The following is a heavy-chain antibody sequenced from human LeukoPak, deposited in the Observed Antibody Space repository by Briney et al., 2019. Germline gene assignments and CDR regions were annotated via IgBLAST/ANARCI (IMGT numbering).Heavy chain of an antibody. V-gene: IGHV3-74*01. CDR3: ARGGRIQLERRGYFDY. Sequence: GGSLRLSCAASGITFSSYWMHWVRQAPGKGLVWVSRITSDGNNTNYADSVKGRFTISRDNAKNTLYLHMNSLRAEDTAVYYCARGGRIQLERRGYFDYWGQGTLVTVSS. J-gene: IGHJ4*02. D-gene: IGHD1-1*01. CDR2: ITSDGNNT. CDR1: GITFSSYW.